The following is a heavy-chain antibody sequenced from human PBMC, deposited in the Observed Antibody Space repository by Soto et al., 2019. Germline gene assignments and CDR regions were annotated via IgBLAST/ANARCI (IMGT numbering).Heavy chain of an antibody. CDR2: ISAYNGNT. J-gene: IGHJ6*03. CDR3: ARFDYSNRRYYYYMDV. Sequence: ASVKVSCKASGYTFTSYGISWVRQAPGQGLEWMGWISAYNGNTNYAQKLQGRVTMTTDTSTSTAYMELRSLRSDDTAVYYCARFDYSNRRYYYYMDVWGKGTTVTVSS. D-gene: IGHD4-4*01. V-gene: IGHV1-18*01. CDR1: GYTFTSYG.